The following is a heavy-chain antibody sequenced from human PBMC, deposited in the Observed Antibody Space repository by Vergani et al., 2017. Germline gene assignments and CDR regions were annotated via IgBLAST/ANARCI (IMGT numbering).Heavy chain of an antibody. CDR3: ARDLRLLYNRFDP. CDR1: GFTFNQYG. D-gene: IGHD1-14*01. V-gene: IGHV3-33*01. J-gene: IGHJ5*02. Sequence: QVQLVESGGGVVQPGRSLRLSCAASGFTFNQYGMHWVRQAPGKWLEWVAVTWYDGNNKQYADPVKGRFTISRDNSKSTMYLQMNSLRDEDTGVYYCARDLRLLYNRFDPWGQGTLVTVSS. CDR2: TWYDGNNK.